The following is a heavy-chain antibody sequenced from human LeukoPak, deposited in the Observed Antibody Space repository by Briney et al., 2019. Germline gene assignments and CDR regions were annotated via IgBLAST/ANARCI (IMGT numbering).Heavy chain of an antibody. V-gene: IGHV5-51*01. Sequence: GESLKISCKASGYSFSTNWIAWVRQMPGKGLEWMGIVYPDDSDTRYNPSFRGQVTTSADKSITTAYLQWSSLRASDSAMYYCARRSGTEGWFDPWGQGTLVTVSS. D-gene: IGHD6-13*01. J-gene: IGHJ5*02. CDR1: GYSFSTNW. CDR3: ARRSGTEGWFDP. CDR2: VYPDDSDT.